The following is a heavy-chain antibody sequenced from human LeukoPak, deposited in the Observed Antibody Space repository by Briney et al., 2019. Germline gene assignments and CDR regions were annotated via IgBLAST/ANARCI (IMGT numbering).Heavy chain of an antibody. CDR1: GFTFSSYG. CDR3: AKAAGPGAFDI. V-gene: IGHV3-30*18. CDR2: ISYDGSNK. J-gene: IGHJ3*02. Sequence: PGGSLRLSCAASGFTFSSYGMHWVRQAPGKGLEWVAVISYDGSNKYYADSVKGRFTISRDNSKNTLYLQMNSLRAEDTAVYYCAKAAGPGAFDIWGQGQWSPSLQ.